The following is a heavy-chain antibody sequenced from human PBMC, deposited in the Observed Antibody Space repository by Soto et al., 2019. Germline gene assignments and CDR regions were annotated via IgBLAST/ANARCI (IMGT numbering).Heavy chain of an antibody. D-gene: IGHD4-4*01. J-gene: IGHJ4*02. CDR1: GGSFSGYY. CDR3: ARYLMTTVTMRYYFDY. Sequence: SETLSLTCAVYGGSFSGYYWSWIRQPPGKGLEWIGEINHSGSTNYNPSLKSRVTISVDTSKNQFSLKLSSVTAADTAVYYCARYLMTTVTMRYYFDYWGQGTLGTVSS. V-gene: IGHV4-34*01. CDR2: INHSGST.